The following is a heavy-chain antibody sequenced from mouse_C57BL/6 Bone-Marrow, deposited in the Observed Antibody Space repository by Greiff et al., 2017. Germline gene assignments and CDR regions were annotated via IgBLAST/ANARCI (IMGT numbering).Heavy chain of an antibody. J-gene: IGHJ2*01. CDR2: ISYDGSN. V-gene: IGHV3-6*01. CDR1: GYSITSGYY. Sequence: EVQLVESGPGLVKPSQSLSLTCSVTGYSITSGYYWNWIRQFPGNKLEWMDYISYDGSNNYNPSLKNRISITRDPSKNQFFLKLKSVTTEDTATEYGASLCYEYDGGCYYFDYWGQGTTLTVSS. CDR3: ASLCYEYDGGCYYFDY. D-gene: IGHD2-4*01.